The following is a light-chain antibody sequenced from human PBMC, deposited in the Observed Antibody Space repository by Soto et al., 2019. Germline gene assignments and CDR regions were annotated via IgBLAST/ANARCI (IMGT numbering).Light chain of an antibody. CDR1: NIGSKS. Sequence: SYQLTQPPSVSVAPGQTVRVTCGGRNIGSKSVHWYQQKAGQAPVLVVYDDSDRPSGIPERFSGSNSDNTATLTISRVEAGDKADYRCQVWKRNSDGYSFGPRTKVTVL. V-gene: IGLV3-21*02. CDR3: QVWKRNSDGYS. J-gene: IGLJ1*01. CDR2: DDS.